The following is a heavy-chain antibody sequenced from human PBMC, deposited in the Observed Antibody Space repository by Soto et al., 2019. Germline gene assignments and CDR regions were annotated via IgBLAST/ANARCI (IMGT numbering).Heavy chain of an antibody. CDR1: GGSISSYY. J-gene: IGHJ4*02. V-gene: IGHV4-59*08. CDR3: AGQPHSGYVWEPFDY. CDR2: IYYSGST. D-gene: IGHD5-12*01. Sequence: PSETLSLTCTVSGGSISSYYWSWIRQPPGKGLEWIGYIYYSGSTNYNPSLKSRVTISVDTSKNQFSLKLSSVTAADTAVYYCAGQPHSGYVWEPFDYWGQGTLVTVSS.